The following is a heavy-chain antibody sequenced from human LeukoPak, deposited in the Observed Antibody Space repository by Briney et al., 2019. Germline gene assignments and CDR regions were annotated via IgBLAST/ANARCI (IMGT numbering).Heavy chain of an antibody. D-gene: IGHD4-11*01. CDR3: ATLLQGDGMDV. V-gene: IGHV3-33*01. CDR1: GFAFSSYG. Sequence: GRSLRVSCAASGFAFSSYGMHWVRQAPGKGLEWVAVIWYDGSNTYYADSVKGRFTISRDNSKNTLYLQMNSLRAEDTAIYYCATLLQGDGMDVWGKGTTVTVSS. CDR2: IWYDGSNT. J-gene: IGHJ6*04.